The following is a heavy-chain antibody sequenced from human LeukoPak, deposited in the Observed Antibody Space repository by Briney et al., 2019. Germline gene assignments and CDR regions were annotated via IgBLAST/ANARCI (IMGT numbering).Heavy chain of an antibody. CDR3: ARDTYSSRGEGAFDI. CDR2: INPNSGGT. Sequence: SSVKVSCKASGYTFTGYYMHWVRQAPGQGLEWMGWINPNSGGTNYARKFQGTVTMTRDTSISTAYMELSRLRSDDTAVYYCARDTYSSRGEGAFDIWGQGTMVTVSS. J-gene: IGHJ3*02. V-gene: IGHV1-2*02. CDR1: GYTFTGYY. D-gene: IGHD6-13*01.